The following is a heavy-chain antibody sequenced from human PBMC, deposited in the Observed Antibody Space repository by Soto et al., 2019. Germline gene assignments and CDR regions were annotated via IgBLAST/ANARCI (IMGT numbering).Heavy chain of an antibody. Sequence: SETLSLTCTVSGGSISSYYWTWIRQPPGKGLEWIGYIYYSGSTNYNPSLKSRVTISVATSKTQFSLKLSSVTAADTAVYYCARLIAAAGTDYFDYWGQGTLVTVSS. D-gene: IGHD6-13*01. V-gene: IGHV4-59*08. CDR2: IYYSGST. J-gene: IGHJ4*02. CDR1: GGSISSYY. CDR3: ARLIAAAGTDYFDY.